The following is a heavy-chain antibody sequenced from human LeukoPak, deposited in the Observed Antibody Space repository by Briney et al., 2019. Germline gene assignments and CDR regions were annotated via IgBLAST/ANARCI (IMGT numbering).Heavy chain of an antibody. Sequence: SETLSLTCAVSSGSLSGYSWGWIRQPPGKGLEWVGEISHSGITNYNASLKSRVTISLKKSEIQFSLMVSSVTAADTAVYYCTRQSGTVTPIDYWSQGTLVTVSS. CDR1: SGSLSGYS. V-gene: IGHV4-34*01. CDR2: ISHSGIT. CDR3: TRQSGTVTPIDY. J-gene: IGHJ4*02. D-gene: IGHD4-17*01.